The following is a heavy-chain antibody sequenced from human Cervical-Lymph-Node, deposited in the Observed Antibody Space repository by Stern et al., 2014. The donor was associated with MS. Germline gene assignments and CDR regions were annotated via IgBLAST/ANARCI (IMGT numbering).Heavy chain of an antibody. V-gene: IGHV5-51*01. CDR3: ARQGYYGSGSPRVFDY. CDR2: IYPGDSDT. Sequence: EVHLVESGAEVKKPGESLKISCKGSGYSFTSYWIGWVRQMPGKGLEWMGIIYPGDSDTRYSPSFQGQVTISADKSISTAYLQWSSLKASDTAMYYCARQGYYGSGSPRVFDYWGQGTLVTVSS. CDR1: GYSFTSYW. D-gene: IGHD3-10*01. J-gene: IGHJ4*02.